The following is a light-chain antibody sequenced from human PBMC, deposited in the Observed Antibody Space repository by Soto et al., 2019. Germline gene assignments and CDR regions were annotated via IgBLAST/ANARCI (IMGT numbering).Light chain of an antibody. J-gene: IGLJ3*02. V-gene: IGLV6-57*04. CDR3: QSYDSSLSGSV. CDR1: SGSIGNNY. CDR2: EDR. Sequence: NFMLTQPHSVSESPGKTVTISCTRSSGSIGNNYVQWYQQRPGSAPTTVIYEDRQRPSGVPDRFSGSIDSSSNSASLTISGLQADDEADYYCQSYDSSLSGSVFGGGTKLTVL.